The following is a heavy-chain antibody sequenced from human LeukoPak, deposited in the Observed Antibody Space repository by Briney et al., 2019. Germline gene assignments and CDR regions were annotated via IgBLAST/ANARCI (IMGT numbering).Heavy chain of an antibody. CDR1: GGSIISSDYH. Sequence: SETLSLTCTVSGGSIISSDYHWGWVRQPPGKGLEWIGTISYSGNTDYNPSLRSRVTISVDTSNNQFSLRLGSVTAADTAVYHCARWEYSSSWHEYYYYGMDVWGQGTTVTVSS. CDR2: ISYSGNT. CDR3: ARWEYSSSWHEYYYYGMDV. D-gene: IGHD6-13*01. V-gene: IGHV4-39*01. J-gene: IGHJ6*02.